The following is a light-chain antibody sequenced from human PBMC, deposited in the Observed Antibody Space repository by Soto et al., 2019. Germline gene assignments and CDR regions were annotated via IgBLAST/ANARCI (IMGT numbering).Light chain of an antibody. CDR1: QSVTSH. Sequence: EIVLTQSPATLSVSPGESATLSCRASQSVTSHLAWYQQKPGQAPRLLIFGASTRATGIPARLSGSGSGTDFTLTISSLQSEDFAVYYCQQYNSRPTFGQGTKLEIK. J-gene: IGKJ2*01. CDR3: QQYNSRPT. CDR2: GAS. V-gene: IGKV3-15*01.